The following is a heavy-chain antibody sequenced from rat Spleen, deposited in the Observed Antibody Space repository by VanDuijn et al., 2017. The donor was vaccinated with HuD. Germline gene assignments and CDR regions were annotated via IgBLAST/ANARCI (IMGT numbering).Heavy chain of an antibody. J-gene: IGHJ2*01. CDR2: ISPSGGST. D-gene: IGHD5-1*01. CDR3: ATWELGLDY. V-gene: IGHV5-19*01. Sequence: EVQLVESGGGLVQPGRSLKLSCAASGFTFSNYDMAWVRQAPTKGLEWVASISPSGGSTYYRDSVKGRFTISRDNAKSTLYLQMDSLRSEDTATYYCATWELGLDYWGQGVMVTVSS. CDR1: GFTFSNYD.